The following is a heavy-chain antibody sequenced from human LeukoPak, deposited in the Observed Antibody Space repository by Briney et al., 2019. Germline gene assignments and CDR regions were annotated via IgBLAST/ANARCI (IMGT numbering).Heavy chain of an antibody. CDR3: AKEPQGYSYGHNWFDP. CDR1: GYTFTSYD. V-gene: IGHV1-8*01. D-gene: IGHD5-18*01. J-gene: IGHJ5*02. CDR2: MNPNSGNT. Sequence: GASVKVSCKASGYTFTSYDINWVRQATGQGLEWMGWMNPNSGNTGYAQKFQGRVTMTRNTSISTAYMELNSLRSEDTAVYYCAKEPQGYSYGHNWFDPWGQGTLVTVSS.